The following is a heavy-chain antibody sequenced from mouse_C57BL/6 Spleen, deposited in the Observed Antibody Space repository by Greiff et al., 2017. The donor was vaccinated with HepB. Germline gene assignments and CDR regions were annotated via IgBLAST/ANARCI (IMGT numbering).Heavy chain of an antibody. CDR1: GFNIKDYY. V-gene: IGHV14-1*01. J-gene: IGHJ3*01. CDR2: IDPEDGDT. Sequence: EVQLQQSGAELVRPGASVKLSCTASGFNIKDYYMHWVKQRPEQGLEWIGRIDPEDGDTEYAPKFQGKATMTADTSSNTAYLQLSSLTSEDTAVYYCTTVLRGGRFAYWGQGTLVTVSA. D-gene: IGHD1-1*01. CDR3: TTVLRGGRFAY.